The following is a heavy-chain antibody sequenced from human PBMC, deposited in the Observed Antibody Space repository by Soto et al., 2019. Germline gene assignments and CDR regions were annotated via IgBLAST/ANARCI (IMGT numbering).Heavy chain of an antibody. D-gene: IGHD4-17*01. CDR2: IGTSGKTI. Sequence: EVQLVESGGGLVQAGGSLRLFCAVSGFTFSSYEMNWVRQATGKGLEWVSYIGTSGKTIYYADSVRGRFPISRDNAKTSLYLQMNSLRAEDTAVYFCARDPAIYGGKFDYGLGVWGRGTTVTVSS. J-gene: IGHJ6*02. V-gene: IGHV3-48*03. CDR3: ARDPAIYGGKFDYGLGV. CDR1: GFTFSSYE.